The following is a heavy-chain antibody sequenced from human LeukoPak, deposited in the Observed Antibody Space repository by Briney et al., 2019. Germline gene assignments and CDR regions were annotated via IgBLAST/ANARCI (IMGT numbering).Heavy chain of an antibody. D-gene: IGHD6-13*01. V-gene: IGHV3-21*01. J-gene: IGHJ1*01. CDR2: ISSSSSYI. CDR3: ARATGYSSSEEYFQH. Sequence: GGSLRLSCAASGFTFSNSWMNWVRQAPGKGLEWVSSISSSSSYIYHADSVKGRFTISRDNAKNSLYLQMNSLRAEDTAVYYCARATGYSSSEEYFQHWGQGTLVTVSS. CDR1: GFTFSNSW.